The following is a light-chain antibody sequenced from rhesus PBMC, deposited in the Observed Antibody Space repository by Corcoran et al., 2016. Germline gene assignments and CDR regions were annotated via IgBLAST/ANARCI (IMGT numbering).Light chain of an antibody. CDR3: QQYSSSPWT. CDR1: QSISSW. CDR2: KAS. J-gene: IGKJ1*01. V-gene: IGKV1-22*01. Sequence: DIQMTQSPSSLSASVGDTVTITCRASQSISSWLAWYQQKPGKAPDLLIYKASSLQSGVPSRFSGSGSGTDVTLTISSLQSEDFATYYWQQYSSSPWTFGQGTKVEIK.